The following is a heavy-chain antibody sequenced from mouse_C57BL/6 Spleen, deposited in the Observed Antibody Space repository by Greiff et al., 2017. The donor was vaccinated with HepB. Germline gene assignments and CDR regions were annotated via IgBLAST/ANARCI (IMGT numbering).Heavy chain of an antibody. Sequence: DVHLVESGGGLVQPGGSLSLSCAASGFTFTDYYMSWVRQPPGKALEWLGFIRNKANGYTTEYSASVKGRFTISRNNSQSILYLQMNALRAEDSATYYCARWDSSAPAWFAYWGQGTLVTVSA. V-gene: IGHV7-3*01. J-gene: IGHJ3*01. CDR3: ARWDSSAPAWFAY. CDR1: GFTFTDYY. D-gene: IGHD3-2*02. CDR2: IRNKANGYTT.